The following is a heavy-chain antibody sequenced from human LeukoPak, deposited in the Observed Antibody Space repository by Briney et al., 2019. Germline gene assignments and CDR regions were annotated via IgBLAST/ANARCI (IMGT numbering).Heavy chain of an antibody. CDR2: IYTSGST. D-gene: IGHD3-10*01. Sequence: PSETLSLTCTVSGGSISSYYWSWIRQPAGKGLEWIGRIYTSGSTNYNPSLKSRVTMSVDTSKNQFSLKLSSVTAADTAVYYCAGDEAFLWFGELFPEYFQHWGQGTLVTVSS. V-gene: IGHV4-4*07. J-gene: IGHJ1*01. CDR1: GGSISSYY. CDR3: AGDEAFLWFGELFPEYFQH.